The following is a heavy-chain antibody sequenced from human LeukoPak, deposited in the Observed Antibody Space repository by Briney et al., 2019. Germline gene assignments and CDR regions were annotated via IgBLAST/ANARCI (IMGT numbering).Heavy chain of an antibody. Sequence: PSETLSLTCTVSGGSISSYYWSWIRQPPGKGLEWIGYIYYSGSTNYNPSLKSRVTISVDTSKNQFSLKLSSVTAADTAVYYCASTSRAGVWQWLVFYWGQGTLVTVSS. J-gene: IGHJ4*02. CDR3: ASTSRAGVWQWLVFY. CDR2: IYYSGST. V-gene: IGHV4-59*01. CDR1: GGSISSYY. D-gene: IGHD6-19*01.